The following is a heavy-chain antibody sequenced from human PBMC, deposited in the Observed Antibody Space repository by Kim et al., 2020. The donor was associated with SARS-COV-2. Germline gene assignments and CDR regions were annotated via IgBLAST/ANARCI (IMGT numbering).Heavy chain of an antibody. CDR3: ARHPAEVDSGYDYFDY. V-gene: IGHV4-39*01. CDR1: GGSISSSSYY. CDR2: IYYSGST. D-gene: IGHD5-12*01. J-gene: IGHJ4*02. Sequence: SETLSLTCTVSGGSISSSSYYWGWIRQPPGKGLEWIGSIYYSGSTYYNPSLKSRVTISVDTSKNQFSLKLSSVTAADTAVYYCARHPAEVDSGYDYFDYWGQGTLVTVSS.